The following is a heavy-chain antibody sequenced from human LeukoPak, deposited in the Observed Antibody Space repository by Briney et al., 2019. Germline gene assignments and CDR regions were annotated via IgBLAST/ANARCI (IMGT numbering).Heavy chain of an antibody. CDR2: IYHSGST. J-gene: IGHJ4*02. Sequence: PSETLSLTCTVSGYSISSGYYWGWIRQPPGKGLEWIGSIYHSGSTYYNPSLKSRVTISVDTSKNQFSLKLSSVTAADTAVYYCAREYSSGVADYWGQGTLATVSS. V-gene: IGHV4-38-2*02. D-gene: IGHD6-19*01. CDR3: AREYSSGVADY. CDR1: GYSISSGYY.